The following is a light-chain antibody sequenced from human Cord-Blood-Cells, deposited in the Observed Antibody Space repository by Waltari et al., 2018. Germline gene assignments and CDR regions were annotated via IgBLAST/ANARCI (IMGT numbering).Light chain of an antibody. CDR3: QKYNSTPRT. Sequence: SASVGASVTITCRASQGISNYLALYQQKPGKVPKLLIYAASTLQSGVPSRFSGSGSGTDFTLTISSLQPEDVATYYCQKYNSTPRTFGQGTKVEIK. J-gene: IGKJ1*01. CDR2: AAS. V-gene: IGKV1-27*01. CDR1: QGISNY.